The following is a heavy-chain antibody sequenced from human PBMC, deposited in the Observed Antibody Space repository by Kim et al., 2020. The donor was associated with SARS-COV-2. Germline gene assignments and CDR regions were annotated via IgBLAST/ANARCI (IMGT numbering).Heavy chain of an antibody. CDR3: AKDITMIRVYYFDY. J-gene: IGHJ4*02. Sequence: ADSVKGRFTISRDNSKNTLYLQMNSLRAEDTAVYYCAKDITMIRVYYFDYWGQGTLVTVSS. V-gene: IGHV3-23*01. D-gene: IGHD3-22*01.